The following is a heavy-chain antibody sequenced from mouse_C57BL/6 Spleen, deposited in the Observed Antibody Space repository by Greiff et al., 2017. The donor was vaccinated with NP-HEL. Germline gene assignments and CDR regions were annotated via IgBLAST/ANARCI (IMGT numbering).Heavy chain of an antibody. J-gene: IGHJ2*01. CDR2: INYDGSST. V-gene: IGHV5-16*01. D-gene: IGHD1-1*01. Sequence: EVHLVESEGGLVQPGSSMKLSCTASGFTFSDYYMAWVRQVPEKGLEWVANINYDGSSTYYLDSLKSRFIISRDNAKNILYLQISSLKSEDTATYYCARDYGSSFDYWGQGTTLTVSS. CDR3: ARDYGSSFDY. CDR1: GFTFSDYY.